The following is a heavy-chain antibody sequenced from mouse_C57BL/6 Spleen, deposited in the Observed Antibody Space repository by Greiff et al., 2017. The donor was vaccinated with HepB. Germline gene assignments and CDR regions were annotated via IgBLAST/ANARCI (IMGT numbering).Heavy chain of an antibody. Sequence: DVQLVESGGGLVQPGGSLSLSCAASGFTFTDYYMSWVRQPPGKALEWLGFIRNKANGYTTEYSASVKGRFTISRDNSQSILYLQMNALRAEDSASYYCARYSYLSYGGGSAWYFDVWGTGTTVTVSS. D-gene: IGHD1-1*02. V-gene: IGHV7-3*01. J-gene: IGHJ1*03. CDR1: GFTFTDYY. CDR3: ARYSYLSYGGGSAWYFDV. CDR2: IRNKANGYTT.